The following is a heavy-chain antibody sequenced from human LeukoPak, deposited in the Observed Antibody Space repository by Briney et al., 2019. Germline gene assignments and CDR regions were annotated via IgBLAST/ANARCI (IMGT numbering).Heavy chain of an antibody. CDR2: IYYSGST. D-gene: IGHD5-12*01. Sequence: SETLSLTCTVSGGSISSYYWSWIRQPPGKGLEWIGYIYYSGSTNYNPSLKSRVTISVDTSKNQFSLKLSSVTAADMAVYYCARHRRRGYDYGGFDYWGQGTLVTVSS. CDR1: GGSISSYY. CDR3: ARHRRRGYDYGGFDY. J-gene: IGHJ4*02. V-gene: IGHV4-59*08.